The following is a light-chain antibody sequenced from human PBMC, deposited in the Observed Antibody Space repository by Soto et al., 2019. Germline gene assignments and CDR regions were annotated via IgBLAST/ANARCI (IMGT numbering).Light chain of an antibody. CDR1: EIINSGY. Sequence: ENLLTQSPDTLSLSAGERATLFCRASEIINSGYLAWYQQKPGRAPRLLISGASTGATGIPARFSGSGSGTEFTLTISSLQSEDCAIYYCQQYHTWPITFGGGTKVEIK. CDR2: GAS. CDR3: QQYHTWPIT. J-gene: IGKJ4*01. V-gene: IGKV3-15*01.